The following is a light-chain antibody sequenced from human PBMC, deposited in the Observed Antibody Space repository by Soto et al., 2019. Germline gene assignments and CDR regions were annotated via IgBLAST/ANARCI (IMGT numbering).Light chain of an antibody. V-gene: IGLV2-14*01. CDR1: NSDVGAYNY. CDR3: CSYTTNNTWV. CDR2: EVN. J-gene: IGLJ3*02. Sequence: QSALTPPASVSGSPGQSITISCTGTNSDVGAYNYVSWYQEHPGKAPKLIIYEVNDRPSGVSTRFSASKSANTASLTISGLQPDDEADYYCCSYTTNNTWVFGGGTKLTVL.